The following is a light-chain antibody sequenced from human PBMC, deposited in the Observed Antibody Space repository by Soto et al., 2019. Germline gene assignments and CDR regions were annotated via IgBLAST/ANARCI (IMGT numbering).Light chain of an antibody. CDR1: QSVSSS. Sequence: EIVMTQSPATLSVSPGERATLSCRASQSVSSSLAWYQQKSGQDTRLLIYGASTRATGGPARFSGSGSRTEFTLTISSLQSEDFAVYYCQQYNNWSLTFGGGTKVDIK. J-gene: IGKJ4*01. CDR2: GAS. CDR3: QQYNNWSLT. V-gene: IGKV3-15*01.